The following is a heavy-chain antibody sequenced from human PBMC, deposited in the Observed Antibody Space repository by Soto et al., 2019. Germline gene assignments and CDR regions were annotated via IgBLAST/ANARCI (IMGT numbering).Heavy chain of an antibody. CDR3: ARDRNHEIKFDY. CDR2: ISSSGSTI. J-gene: IGHJ4*02. V-gene: IGHV3-48*03. Sequence: EVQLVESGGGLVQPGGSLRLSCAASGFTFSSYEMNWVRQAPGKGLEWVSYISSSGSTIYYADSVKGRFTISRNNAKNSLYLQMNSLRAEDTAVYYCARDRNHEIKFDYWGQGTLVTVSS. CDR1: GFTFSSYE. D-gene: IGHD1-1*01.